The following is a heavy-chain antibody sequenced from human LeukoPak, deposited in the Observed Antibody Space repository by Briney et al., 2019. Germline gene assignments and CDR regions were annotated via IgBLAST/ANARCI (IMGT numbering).Heavy chain of an antibody. CDR1: GGSISSGDYY. D-gene: IGHD1-26*01. Sequence: SQTLSLTCTVSGGSISSGDYYWSWIRQHPGKGLEWIGYIYYSGSTYYNPSLESRVTISVDTSKNQFSLILSSVTAADTAVYYCATRNIGASSNPDYWGQGTLVTVPS. CDR3: ATRNIGASSNPDY. J-gene: IGHJ4*02. V-gene: IGHV4-31*03. CDR2: IYYSGST.